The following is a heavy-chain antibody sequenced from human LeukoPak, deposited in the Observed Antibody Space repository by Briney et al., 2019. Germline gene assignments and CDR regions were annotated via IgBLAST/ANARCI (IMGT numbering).Heavy chain of an antibody. CDR3: AKYYYGSGSYSDY. CDR2: IYYSGST. V-gene: IGHV4-39*01. Sequence: KTSETLSLTCTVSGGSISSSSYYWGWIRQPPGKGLEWIGSIYYSGSTYYNPSLKSRVTISVDTSKNQFSLKLSSVTAADTAVYYCAKYYYGSGSYSDYWGQGTLVTVSS. J-gene: IGHJ4*02. CDR1: GGSISSSSYY. D-gene: IGHD3-10*01.